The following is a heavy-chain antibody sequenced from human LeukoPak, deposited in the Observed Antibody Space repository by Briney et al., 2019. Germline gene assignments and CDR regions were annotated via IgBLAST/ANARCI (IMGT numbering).Heavy chain of an antibody. Sequence: GGSLRLSCAASGFTFSSYGMSWVRQAPGKGLEWVSAISGSGGSTYYADSVKGRFTISRDNPKNTLYLQMNSLRAEDTAVYYCAKVPGYGSGSYYRGLFVAYMDVWGKGTTVTISS. J-gene: IGHJ6*03. D-gene: IGHD3-10*01. CDR1: GFTFSSYG. V-gene: IGHV3-23*01. CDR3: AKVPGYGSGSYYRGLFVAYMDV. CDR2: ISGSGGST.